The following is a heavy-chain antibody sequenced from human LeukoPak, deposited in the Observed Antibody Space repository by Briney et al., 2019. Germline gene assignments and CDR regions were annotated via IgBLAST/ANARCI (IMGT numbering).Heavy chain of an antibody. Sequence: GASVKVSCKASGYTFTGYGISWVRQAPGQGLEWMGWISAYNGNTNYAQKLQGRVTMTTDTSTSTAYMELRSLRSDDTAVYYCARASGYSSGHDYFDYWGQGTLVTVSS. D-gene: IGHD6-19*01. J-gene: IGHJ4*02. V-gene: IGHV1-18*01. CDR1: GYTFTGYG. CDR3: ARASGYSSGHDYFDY. CDR2: ISAYNGNT.